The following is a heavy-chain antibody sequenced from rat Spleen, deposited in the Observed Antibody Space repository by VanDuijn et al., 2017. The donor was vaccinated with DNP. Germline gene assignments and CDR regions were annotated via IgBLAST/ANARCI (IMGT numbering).Heavy chain of an antibody. D-gene: IGHD1-4*01. J-gene: IGHJ1*01. V-gene: IGHV1-43*01. Sequence: QVQLRQSGAEPAKPGSSVKISCKASGYTFTTYYITWIKQTTGQGREYIGYINTGSGVTNYNGKFRGKATLTVDTSSNTAFMQLSSLTPDDSAVYYCARRRLPYWYFDFWGPGTMVTVSS. CDR3: ARRRLPYWYFDF. CDR2: INTGSGVT. CDR1: GYTFTTYY.